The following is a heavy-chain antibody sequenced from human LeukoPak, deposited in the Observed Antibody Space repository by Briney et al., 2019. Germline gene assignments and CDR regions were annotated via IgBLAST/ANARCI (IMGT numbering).Heavy chain of an antibody. CDR1: GGSISSYY. V-gene: IGHV4-59*01. D-gene: IGHD2-2*01. CDR2: IYYSGST. CDR3: ARARGGYCSSTSCLFDP. J-gene: IGHJ5*02. Sequence: SETLPLTCTVSGGSISSYYWSWIRQPPGKGLEWIGYIYYSGSTNYNPSLKSRVTISVDTSKNQFSLKLSSVTAADTAVYYCARARGGYCSSTSCLFDPWGQGTLVTVSS.